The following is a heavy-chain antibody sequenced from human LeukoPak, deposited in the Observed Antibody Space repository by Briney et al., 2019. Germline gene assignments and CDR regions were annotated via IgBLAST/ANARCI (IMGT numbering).Heavy chain of an antibody. V-gene: IGHV4-59*01. CDR3: ARRLNGDQYYYYYYMDV. Sequence: PSETLSLTCTVSGGSISSYYWSWIRQPPGKGLEWIGYIYYSGSTNYNPSLKSRVTISVDTSKNQFSLKLSSVTAADTAVYYCARRLNGDQYYYYYYMDVWGKGTTVTVSS. CDR1: GGSISSYY. J-gene: IGHJ6*03. CDR2: IYYSGST. D-gene: IGHD4-17*01.